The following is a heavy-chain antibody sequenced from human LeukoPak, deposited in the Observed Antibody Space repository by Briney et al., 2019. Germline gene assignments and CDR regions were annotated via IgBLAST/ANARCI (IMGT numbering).Heavy chain of an antibody. CDR3: ARDRIKAAAGTDY. D-gene: IGHD6-13*01. CDR1: GGTFSSYA. CDR2: IIPIFGTA. J-gene: IGHJ4*02. Sequence: SVKVSCKASGGTFSSYAISWVRQAPGQGLEWMGGIIPIFGTANYAQKFQGRVTITTDESTSTAYMELSSLRSEDTAVYYCARDRIKAAAGTDYWGQGTLVTVSS. V-gene: IGHV1-69*05.